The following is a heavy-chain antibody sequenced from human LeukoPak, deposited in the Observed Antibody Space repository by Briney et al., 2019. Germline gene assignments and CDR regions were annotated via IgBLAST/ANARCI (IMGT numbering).Heavy chain of an antibody. Sequence: SETLSLTCTVSGGSISSGGYYWSWIRQHPGKGLEWIGYIYYSGSTYYNPSLKSRVTISVDTSKNQFSLKLSSVTAADTAVYYSARAADSSAYTAFDIWGQGTLVTVSS. D-gene: IGHD3-22*01. V-gene: IGHV4-31*03. J-gene: IGHJ3*02. CDR2: IYYSGST. CDR1: GGSISSGGYY. CDR3: ARAADSSAYTAFDI.